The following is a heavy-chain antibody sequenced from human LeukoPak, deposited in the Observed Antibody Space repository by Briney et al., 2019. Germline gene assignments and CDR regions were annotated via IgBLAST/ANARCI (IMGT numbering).Heavy chain of an antibody. CDR1: GVSFSGYY. V-gene: IGHV4-34*01. J-gene: IGHJ4*02. Sequence: PSETLSLTCAVYGVSFSGYYWSWLRQPPGKGLEWIGEINHSGSTNYHPSLKSRITISDDTTKNQRSLKLSSVTAADTAVYYCARVLWFGELYLDYWGQGTLVTVSS. CDR3: ARVLWFGELYLDY. CDR2: INHSGST. D-gene: IGHD3-10*01.